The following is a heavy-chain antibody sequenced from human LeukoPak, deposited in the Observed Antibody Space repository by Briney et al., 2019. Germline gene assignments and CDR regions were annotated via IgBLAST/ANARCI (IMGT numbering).Heavy chain of an antibody. CDR1: GGSISSGDYY. D-gene: IGHD3-22*01. V-gene: IGHV4-30-4*08. CDR2: IYYSVST. Sequence: SQTLSLTCTVSGGSISSGDYYWSWIRQPPGKGLEWIGYIYYSVSTYYNPSLKSRVTISVDTSKNQFSLKLSSVTAADTAVYYCAREVAGYYDSSGYFDIWGQGTMVTVSS. CDR3: AREVAGYYDSSGYFDI. J-gene: IGHJ3*02.